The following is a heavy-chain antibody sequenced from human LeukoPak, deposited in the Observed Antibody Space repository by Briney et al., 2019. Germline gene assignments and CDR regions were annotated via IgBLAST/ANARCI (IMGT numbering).Heavy chain of an antibody. CDR3: ATDLRHGYSH. J-gene: IGHJ4*02. D-gene: IGHD3-22*01. V-gene: IGHV3-23*01. CDR1: GFTFINYV. CDR2: ISGSGGTT. Sequence: PGGSLRLSCAASGFTFINYVMTWVRQAPGKGLEWVSVISGSGGTTYYADSVKGRFTISRDNSKNTLYLQMNSLRAADTAVYHCATDLRHGYSHWGQGTLVTVSS.